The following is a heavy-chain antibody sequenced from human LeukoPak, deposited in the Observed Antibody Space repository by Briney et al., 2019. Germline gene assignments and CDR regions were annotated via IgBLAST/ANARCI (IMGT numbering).Heavy chain of an antibody. V-gene: IGHV1-69*05. J-gene: IGHJ5*02. CDR1: GYTLTELS. CDR2: IIPIFGTA. D-gene: IGHD2-2*01. Sequence: SVKVSCKVSGYTLTELSMHWVRQAPGQGLEWMGGIIPIFGTANYAQKFQGRVTITTDESTSTAYMELSSLRSEDTAVYYCARAWGVVPAARFDPWGQGTLVTVSS. CDR3: ARAWGVVPAARFDP.